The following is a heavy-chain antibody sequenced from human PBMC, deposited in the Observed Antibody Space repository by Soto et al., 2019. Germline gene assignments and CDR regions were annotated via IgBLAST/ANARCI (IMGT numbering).Heavy chain of an antibody. Sequence: GGSLRLSCAASGFTFSSYGMHWVRQAPGKGLECVAVIWYDGSNKHYADSVKGRFTISRDNPKNTLSLQMNSLRAEDTAVYYCARDRVVVGANDYYYGMDVWGQGTTVTVSS. D-gene: IGHD2-15*01. V-gene: IGHV3-33*01. CDR1: GFTFSSYG. CDR3: ARDRVVVGANDYYYGMDV. J-gene: IGHJ6*02. CDR2: IWYDGSNK.